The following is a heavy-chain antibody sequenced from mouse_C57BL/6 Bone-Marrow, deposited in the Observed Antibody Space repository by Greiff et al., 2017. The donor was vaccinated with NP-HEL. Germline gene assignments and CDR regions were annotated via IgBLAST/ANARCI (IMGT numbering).Heavy chain of an antibody. V-gene: IGHV5-12*01. J-gene: IGHJ2*01. CDR2: ISNGGGST. D-gene: IGHD2-1*01. CDR1: GFTFSDYY. CDR3: ARGLYGNSEPPDY. Sequence: EVKVVESGGGLVQPGGSLKLSCAASGFTFSDYYMYWVRQTPEKRLEWVAYISNGGGSTYYPDTVKGRFTISRDNAKNTLYLQRSRLKSEDTARYYCARGLYGNSEPPDYWGQGTTLTVSS.